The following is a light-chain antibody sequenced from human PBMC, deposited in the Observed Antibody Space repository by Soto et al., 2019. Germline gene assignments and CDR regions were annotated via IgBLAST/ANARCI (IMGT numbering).Light chain of an antibody. CDR1: SSDVGRYNT. CDR3: NSLRVNHLYV. Sequence: QSALTQPASVSGCPGQTITISCTGTSSDVGRYNTVSWYQHHPGKAPKLIIYEVTHRPAGISDRFSASKSGNTASLTISGLQAEDEADYYCNSLRVNHLYVFGSGTKVTVL. V-gene: IGLV2-14*01. CDR2: EVT. J-gene: IGLJ1*01.